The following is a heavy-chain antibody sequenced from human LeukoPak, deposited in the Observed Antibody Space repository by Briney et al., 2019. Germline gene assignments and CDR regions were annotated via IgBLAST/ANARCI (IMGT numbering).Heavy chain of an antibody. CDR1: GYTFISYY. D-gene: IGHD2-8*01. V-gene: IGHV1-46*03. J-gene: IGHJ4*02. CDR2: INPSSGST. Sequence: ASMKVSCKASGYTFISYYMHWVRQAPGQGLEWMGIINPSSGSTGYPQKFQGRVTMTRDTSTSTVYMELSSLRSEDTAVYYCARVEGYCSNGVCYYYFDYWGQGTLVTVSS. CDR3: ARVEGYCSNGVCYYYFDY.